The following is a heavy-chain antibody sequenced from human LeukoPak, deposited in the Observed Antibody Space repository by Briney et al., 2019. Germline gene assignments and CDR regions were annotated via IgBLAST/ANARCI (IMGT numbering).Heavy chain of an antibody. J-gene: IGHJ4*02. CDR2: ISPGGST. CDR1: GFTFTNYA. CDR3: ARDPAPYYDFWSGYGFDY. D-gene: IGHD3-3*01. Sequence: PGGSLRLSCAASGFTFTNYAMSWVRQAPGRGLEWVSNISPGGSTNYADSVKGRFTISRDNAKNSLYLQMNSLRAEDTALYYCARDPAPYYDFWSGYGFDYWGQGTLVTVSS. V-gene: IGHV3-23*01.